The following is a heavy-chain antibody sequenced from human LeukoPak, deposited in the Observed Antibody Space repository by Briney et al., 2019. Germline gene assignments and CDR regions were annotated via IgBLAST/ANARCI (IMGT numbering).Heavy chain of an antibody. CDR1: GFTFSSYW. V-gene: IGHV3-7*01. Sequence: GGSLRLSWAASGFTFSSYWMSWVRQAPGKGLEWVANIKQDGSEKYYVDSVKGRFTISRDNAKNSLYLQMNSLRAEDTAVYYCATQTTMVRGIPYWYFDLWGRGTLVTVSS. CDR3: ATQTTMVRGIPYWYFDL. CDR2: IKQDGSEK. J-gene: IGHJ2*01. D-gene: IGHD3-10*01.